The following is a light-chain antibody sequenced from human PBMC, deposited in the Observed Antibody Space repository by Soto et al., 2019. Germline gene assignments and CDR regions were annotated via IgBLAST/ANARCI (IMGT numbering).Light chain of an antibody. CDR1: SSKIGAGYD. CDR2: DNT. V-gene: IGLV1-40*01. J-gene: IGLJ1*01. CDR3: QSYDSSLSGSYV. Sequence: QSVLTQPPSVSGAPGQRITISCTGSSSKIGAGYDVHWYQQLPGTTPKLLIYDNTNRPSGVPDLFSGSKSGTSASLAITGLQAEVEADYYCQSYDSSLSGSYVFGTGTKVTVL.